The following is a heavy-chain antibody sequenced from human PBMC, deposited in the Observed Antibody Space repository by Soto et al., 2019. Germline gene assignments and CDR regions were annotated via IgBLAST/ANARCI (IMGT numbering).Heavy chain of an antibody. CDR3: ARGIGAAGGNNYFDP. V-gene: IGHV4-4*02. CDR2: VYHTGDT. Sequence: PSETLSLTCGVSGGTVASSHWWSWVRQSPGGGLEWIGNVYHTGDTNLNPSLQSRVTISVDKSNNQFSLRLNSLTAADTAVYFCARGIGAAGGNNYFDPWGPGTLVTVSS. J-gene: IGHJ5*02. D-gene: IGHD3-16*01. CDR1: GGTVASSHW.